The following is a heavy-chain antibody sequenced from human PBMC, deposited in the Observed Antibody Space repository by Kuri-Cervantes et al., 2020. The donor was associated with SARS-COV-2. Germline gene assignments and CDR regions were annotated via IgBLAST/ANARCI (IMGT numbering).Heavy chain of an antibody. D-gene: IGHD6-13*01. V-gene: IGHV1-2*02. CDR2: INPNSGGT. CDR1: ANTFRGYY. J-gene: IGHJ4*02. Sequence: ASVKVSCKASANTFRGYYMHWVRQAPGQGLEWMGWINPNSGGTNYAQKFQGRVTMTRDTSISTAYMELSRLRSDDTAVYYCARVGPLRYSSSWEHDYWGQGTLVTVSS. CDR3: ARVGPLRYSSSWEHDY.